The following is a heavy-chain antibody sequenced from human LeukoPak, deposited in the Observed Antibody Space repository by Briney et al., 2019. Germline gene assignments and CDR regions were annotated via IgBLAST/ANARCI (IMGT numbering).Heavy chain of an antibody. D-gene: IGHD2-21*02. J-gene: IGHJ4*02. V-gene: IGHV3-15*07. CDR3: TTSVVATGLDY. CDR2: IKRKSDGETT. Sequence: GGPLRLSCAASGFTFSNAWMNWVRQAPGKGLEWVGRIKRKSDGETTDYAAPVKGRFSISRDDSKNMLYLQMNSLKTEDTAVYYCTTSVVATGLDYWGQGTLVTVSS. CDR1: GFTFSNAW.